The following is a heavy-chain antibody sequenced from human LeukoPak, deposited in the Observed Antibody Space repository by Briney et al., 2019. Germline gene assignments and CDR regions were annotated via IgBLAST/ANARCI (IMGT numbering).Heavy chain of an antibody. CDR2: IIPIFGTA. Sequence: SVKVSCKASGGTFSSYAISWVRQAPGQGLEWMGGIIPIFGTANYAQKFQGRGTITADESTSTAYMELSSLRSEDTAVYYCARYKADYYGSGSYYGYWGQGTLVTVSS. V-gene: IGHV1-69*13. J-gene: IGHJ4*02. CDR1: GGTFSSYA. CDR3: ARYKADYYGSGSYYGY. D-gene: IGHD3-10*01.